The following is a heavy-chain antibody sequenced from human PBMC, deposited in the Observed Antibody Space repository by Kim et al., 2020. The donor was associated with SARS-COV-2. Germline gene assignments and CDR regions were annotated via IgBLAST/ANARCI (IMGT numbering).Heavy chain of an antibody. D-gene: IGHD5-12*01. Sequence: SVKVSCKASGGTFSSYAISWVRQAPGQGLEWMGGIIPIFGTANYAQKFQGRVTITADESTSTAYMELSSLRSEDTAVYYCARGGKRWLQFFDYWGQGTLVTVSS. CDR1: GGTFSSYA. CDR3: ARGGKRWLQFFDY. J-gene: IGHJ4*02. CDR2: IIPIFGTA. V-gene: IGHV1-69*13.